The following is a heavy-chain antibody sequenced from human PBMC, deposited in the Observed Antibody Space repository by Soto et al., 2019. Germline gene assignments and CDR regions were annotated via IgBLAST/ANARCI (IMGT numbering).Heavy chain of an antibody. V-gene: IGHV1-18*01. CDR1: GYTFTSYG. CDR2: ISAYNGNT. J-gene: IGHJ4*02. CDR3: AKFDYNNYHLDY. Sequence: ASVKVSCKASGYTFTSYGISWVRQAPGQGLEWMGWISAYNGNTNYAQKLQGRVTMTTDTSTSTAYMELRSLRSDDTAVYYCAKFDYNNYHLDYWGQGIPVTAPQ. D-gene: IGHD4-4*01.